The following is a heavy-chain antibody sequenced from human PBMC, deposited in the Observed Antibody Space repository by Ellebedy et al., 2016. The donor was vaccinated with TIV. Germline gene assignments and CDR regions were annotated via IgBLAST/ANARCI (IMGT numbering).Heavy chain of an antibody. J-gene: IGHJ6*02. CDR1: GASISSYY. V-gene: IGHV4-59*12. Sequence: MPSETLSLTCTVSGASISSYYWSWIRQPPGKGLEWIGYVYYSGNTKYNPSLKSRVTISVDTPKNQISLTLSSVTAADTAVYYCAREGMTIFGVVLSPGSLDVWGQGTTVTVSS. CDR3: AREGMTIFGVVLSPGSLDV. D-gene: IGHD3-3*01. CDR2: VYYSGNT.